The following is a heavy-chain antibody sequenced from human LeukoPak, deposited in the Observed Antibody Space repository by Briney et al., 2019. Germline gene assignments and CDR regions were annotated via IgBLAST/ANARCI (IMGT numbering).Heavy chain of an antibody. Sequence: GGSLRLSCAASGLTFSSYGMHWVRQAPGKGLEWVAVISYDGSNKYYADSVKGRFTISRDNSKNTLYLQMNSLRAEDTAVYYCAKEQDYYDSSGYYDYWGQGTLVTVSS. CDR1: GLTFSSYG. D-gene: IGHD3-22*01. CDR3: AKEQDYYDSSGYYDY. V-gene: IGHV3-30*18. CDR2: ISYDGSNK. J-gene: IGHJ4*02.